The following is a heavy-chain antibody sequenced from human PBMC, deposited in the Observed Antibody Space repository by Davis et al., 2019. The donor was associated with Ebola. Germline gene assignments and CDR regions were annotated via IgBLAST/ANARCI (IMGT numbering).Heavy chain of an antibody. CDR3: ARDGDRRIVVVPAAMGYGMDV. D-gene: IGHD2-2*01. Sequence: GESLKISCAASGFTFSSYGMHWVRQAPGKGLEWVAVIWYDGSNKYYADSVKGRFTISRDNAKNSLYLQMNSLRAEDTAVYYCARDGDRRIVVVPAAMGYGMDVWGQGTTVTVSS. CDR2: IWYDGSNK. V-gene: IGHV3-33*01. J-gene: IGHJ6*02. CDR1: GFTFSSYG.